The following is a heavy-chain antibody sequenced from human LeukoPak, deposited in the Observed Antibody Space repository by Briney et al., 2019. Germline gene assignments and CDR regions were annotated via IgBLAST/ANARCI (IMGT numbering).Heavy chain of an antibody. Sequence: SETLSLTCTVSGGSISSYYWSWIRQPPGKGLEWIGYIYYSGSTNYNPSLKSRVTISVDTSKNQFSLKLSSVTAADTAVYYCVRVRRLGYCSSTSCYNFDYWGQGTLVTVSS. V-gene: IGHV4-59*01. D-gene: IGHD2-2*02. CDR1: GGSISSYY. J-gene: IGHJ4*02. CDR2: IYYSGST. CDR3: VRVRRLGYCSSTSCYNFDY.